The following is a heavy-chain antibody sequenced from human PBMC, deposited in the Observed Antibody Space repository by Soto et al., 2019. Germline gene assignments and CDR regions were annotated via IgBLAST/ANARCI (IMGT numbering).Heavy chain of an antibody. D-gene: IGHD2-15*01. Sequence: QVQLVESGGGVVQPGRSLRLSCAASGFTFSSYGMHWVRQAPGKGLEWVAVISYDGSNKYYADSVKGRFTISRDNSKNTLYLQTNSLRAEDTAVYYCAKDGVGLAAHIWGQGTMVTVSS. J-gene: IGHJ3*02. CDR1: GFTFSSYG. CDR2: ISYDGSNK. CDR3: AKDGVGLAAHI. V-gene: IGHV3-30*18.